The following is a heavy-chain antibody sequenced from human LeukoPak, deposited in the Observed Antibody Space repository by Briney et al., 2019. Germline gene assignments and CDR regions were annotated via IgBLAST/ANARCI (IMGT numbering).Heavy chain of an antibody. CDR2: IYDSGST. V-gene: IGHV4-39*07. D-gene: IGHD5-18*01. CDR3: ARSLLDTAPEDAFDI. CDR1: GGSIRSSYYY. J-gene: IGHJ3*02. Sequence: PSETLSLTCTVSGGSIRSSYYYWGWIRQPPGKGLEWIGSIYDSGSTYYNPSLKSRVTISVDTSKNQFSLKLSSVTAADTAVYYCARSLLDTAPEDAFDIWGQGTMVTVSS.